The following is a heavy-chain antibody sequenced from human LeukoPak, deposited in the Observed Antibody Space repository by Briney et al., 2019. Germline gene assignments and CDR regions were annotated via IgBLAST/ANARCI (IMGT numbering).Heavy chain of an antibody. CDR2: IRSDGSNK. J-gene: IGHJ5*02. CDR1: GFTFSTYG. V-gene: IGHV3-30*02. CDR3: AKEGFDP. Sequence: GGSLRLSCAASGFTFSTYGIHWVRQAPDEGLEWGAFIRSDGSNKGYPDSVKGRFTISRYNSTNTVYLQMNSLRAEDTAMCYCAKEGFDPWGQGTLVTVSS.